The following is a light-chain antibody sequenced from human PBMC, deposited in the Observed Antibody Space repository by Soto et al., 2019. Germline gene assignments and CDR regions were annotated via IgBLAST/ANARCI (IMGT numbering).Light chain of an antibody. CDR3: QQYSNWPPLT. Sequence: EIVMTHSPATLSFSPWERSTLSFSASQSVSSYLAWYQQKPGQAPRLLIYDASTRATGIPARFSGSGSGTEFTLTISSLQSEDFVVYYCQQYSNWPPLTFGGGTKV. CDR2: DAS. V-gene: IGKV3-15*01. CDR1: QSVSSY. J-gene: IGKJ4*01.